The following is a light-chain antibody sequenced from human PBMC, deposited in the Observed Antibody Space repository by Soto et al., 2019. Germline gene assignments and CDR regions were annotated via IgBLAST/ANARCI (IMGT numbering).Light chain of an antibody. V-gene: IGLV1-40*01. CDR1: SSNIGAGYD. CDR2: GNS. J-gene: IGLJ1*01. Sequence: QSVLTQPPSVSGAPGPRVTISCTGSSSNIGAGYDVHWYQQLPGTAPKLLIYGNSNRPSGVPDRFSGSKSGTSASLASTGLQAEDEADYYCQSYDSSLSALYVFGTGTKLTVL. CDR3: QSYDSSLSALYV.